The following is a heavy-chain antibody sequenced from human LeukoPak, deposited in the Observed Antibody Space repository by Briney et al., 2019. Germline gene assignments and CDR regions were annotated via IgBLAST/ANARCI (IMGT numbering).Heavy chain of an antibody. Sequence: SETLSLTCTVSGGSISSSSNYWGWIRQPPGKGLEWIAGIFYNRGTDYSPSLRSRLTISLDTSKNHFSLKVTSVTAADTAIYYLVRNTVGTKDDYLGQGTLVTVSS. J-gene: IGHJ4*02. CDR3: VRNTVGTKDDY. D-gene: IGHD1-26*01. V-gene: IGHV4-39*02. CDR2: IFYNRGT. CDR1: GGSISSSSNY.